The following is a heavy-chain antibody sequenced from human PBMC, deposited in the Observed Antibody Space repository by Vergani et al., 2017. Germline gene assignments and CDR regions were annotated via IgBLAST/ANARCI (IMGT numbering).Heavy chain of an antibody. CDR2: IHYSENT. J-gene: IGHJ5*02. V-gene: IGHV4-59*11. Sequence: QVQLQESGPGLVKSSETLSLTCSVSFDSIRNLYCNWIRQPPGKGLEWIGSIHYSENTNYNPSLKTRVTISVDTSKNQFSLTLTSVTAADTAVYYCAIGYCSSTSCFDDPWGQGTLVTVSS. CDR1: FDSIRNLY. D-gene: IGHD2-2*01. CDR3: AIGYCSSTSCFDDP.